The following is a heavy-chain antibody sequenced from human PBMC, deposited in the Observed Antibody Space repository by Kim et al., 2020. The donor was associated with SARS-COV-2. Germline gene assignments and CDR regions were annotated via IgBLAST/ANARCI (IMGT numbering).Heavy chain of an antibody. D-gene: IGHD5-18*01. J-gene: IGHJ4*02. V-gene: IGHV3-21*01. CDR3: ARQSGGYSYGYGSSFDY. Sequence: SVKGRFIISRDNADNSLYLRMSSLRAEDTAVYYCARQSGGYSYGYGSSFDYWGQGSLVTVSS.